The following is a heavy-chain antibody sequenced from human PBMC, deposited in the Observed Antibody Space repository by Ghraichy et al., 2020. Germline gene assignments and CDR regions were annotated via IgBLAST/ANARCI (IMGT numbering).Heavy chain of an antibody. V-gene: IGHV3-11*01. CDR3: ARENYYKYDY. CDR2: IVSSGTTR. CDR1: GFDFSDYY. D-gene: IGHD3-22*01. J-gene: IGHJ4*02. Sequence: GGSLRLSFAASGFDFSDYYMSWIRQAPGTGLEWVSNIVSSGTTRGYADPVKGRFTISRDNAKNLLYLQMNSLRAEDTAVYYWARENYYKYDYWGQGTLVTVSS.